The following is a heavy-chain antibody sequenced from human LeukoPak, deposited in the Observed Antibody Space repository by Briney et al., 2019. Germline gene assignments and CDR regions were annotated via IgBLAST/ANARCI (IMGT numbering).Heavy chain of an antibody. J-gene: IGHJ4*02. V-gene: IGHV4-34*01. CDR1: GESFSGYY. D-gene: IGHD2-2*01. CDR3: ARLGGGSTSLPFDY. CDR2: INHSGST. Sequence: PSETLSLTCAVYGESFSGYYWSWIRQPPGKGLEWIGEINHSGSTNYNPSLKSRVTISVDTSKNQFSLKLSSVTAADTAVYYCARLGGGSTSLPFDYWGQGTLVTVSS.